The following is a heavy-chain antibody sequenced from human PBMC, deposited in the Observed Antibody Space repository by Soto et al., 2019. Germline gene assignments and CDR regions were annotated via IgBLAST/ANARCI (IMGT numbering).Heavy chain of an antibody. CDR3: ARDDQWAFDS. V-gene: IGHV3-48*01. D-gene: IGHD1-26*01. J-gene: IGHJ4*02. Sequence: GGSLRLSCAASAVTFTGFGMHWVRQAPGKGLEWISYSSTRWSTISYADSVKGRFTISRDNAKNSLYLQMNSLRAEDTAVYYCARDDQWAFDSWGQGTLVTVS. CDR1: AVTFTGFG. CDR2: SSTRWSTI.